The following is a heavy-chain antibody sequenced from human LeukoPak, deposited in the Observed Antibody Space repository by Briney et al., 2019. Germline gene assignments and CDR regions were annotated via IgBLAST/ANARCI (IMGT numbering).Heavy chain of an antibody. V-gene: IGHV1-2*02. D-gene: IGHD6-19*01. CDR1: GYTFTGYY. Sequence: ASGKVSCKASGYTFTGYYMHWVRQAPGQGLEWMGWINPNSGGTNYAQKFQGRVTMTRDTSISTAYMELSRLRSDDTAVYYCARDRSSGWYEFADYWGQGTLVTVSS. CDR3: ARDRSSGWYEFADY. J-gene: IGHJ4*02. CDR2: INPNSGGT.